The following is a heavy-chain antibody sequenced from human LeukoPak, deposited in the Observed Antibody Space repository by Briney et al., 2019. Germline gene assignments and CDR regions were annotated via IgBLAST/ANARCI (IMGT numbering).Heavy chain of an antibody. CDR3: AKGVSGYYYADDAFDI. CDR2: ISGSGGST. J-gene: IGHJ3*02. Sequence: PGGSLRLSCAASGFTFSSYGMSWVRQAPGKGLEWVSAISGSGGSTYYADSVKGRFTISRGNSKNTLYLQMNSLRAEDTAVYYCAKGVSGYYYADDAFDIWGQGTMVTVSS. D-gene: IGHD3-22*01. CDR1: GFTFSSYG. V-gene: IGHV3-23*01.